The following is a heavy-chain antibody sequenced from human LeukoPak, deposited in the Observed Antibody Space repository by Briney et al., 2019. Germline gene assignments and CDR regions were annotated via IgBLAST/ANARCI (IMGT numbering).Heavy chain of an antibody. J-gene: IGHJ4*02. CDR2: IDPNTGDT. D-gene: IGHD3-10*01. Sequence: ASVKVSCKASGQSLTGHFIHWVRQAPGQGLEWVGRIDPNTGDTIYAQNFQGRVTVTSATSISTAYMELSRLTSDDTAVYFCARLGLHGSGTYYFFDYWGQGTLVTVSS. CDR3: ARLGLHGSGTYYFFDY. V-gene: IGHV1-2*06. CDR1: GQSLTGHF.